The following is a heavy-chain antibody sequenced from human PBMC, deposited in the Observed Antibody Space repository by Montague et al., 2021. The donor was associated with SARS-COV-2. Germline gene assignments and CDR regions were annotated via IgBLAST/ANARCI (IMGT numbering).Heavy chain of an antibody. V-gene: IGHV4-39*01. Sequence: SETLSLTCTVSGGSVSSSPYYWGRLRQPPGRGLEWVGSISYSGRTYFXPSLKSRLTISVNSSENQFSLRLSSVTAADTAVYYCASSYYYGSGTYVYNYYMDVWGKGTTVTVSS. D-gene: IGHD3-10*01. CDR1: GGSVSSSPYY. CDR3: ASSYYYGSGTYVYNYYMDV. CDR2: ISYSGRT. J-gene: IGHJ6*03.